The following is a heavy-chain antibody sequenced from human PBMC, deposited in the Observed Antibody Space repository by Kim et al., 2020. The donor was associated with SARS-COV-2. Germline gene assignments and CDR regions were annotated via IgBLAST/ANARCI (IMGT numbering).Heavy chain of an antibody. CDR1: GFTFSSYS. D-gene: IGHD3-10*01. J-gene: IGHJ4*02. CDR3: ARLPYGSGSFDY. Sequence: GGSLRLSCAASGFTFSSYSMNWVRQAPGKGLEWVSYIDSSSSGPIYYADSVKGRFTVSRDNAKNALYLQMNSLRDEDTAVYYCARLPYGSGSFDYWGQGSLVTVSS. CDR2: IDSSSSGPI. V-gene: IGHV3-48*02.